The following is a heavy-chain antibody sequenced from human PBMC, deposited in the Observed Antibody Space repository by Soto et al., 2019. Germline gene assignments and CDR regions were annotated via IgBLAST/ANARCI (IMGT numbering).Heavy chain of an antibody. CDR3: ARDRAAYYDFWSGYEGRFEP. D-gene: IGHD3-3*01. V-gene: IGHV1-18*01. Sequence: ASVKVSCKASGYTFTSYGISWVRQAPGQGLEWMGWISAYNGNTNYAQKLQGRVTMTTDTSTSTAYMELRSLRSDDTAVYYCARDRAAYYDFWSGYEGRFEPWGQGTLVTVSS. CDR1: GYTFTSYG. CDR2: ISAYNGNT. J-gene: IGHJ5*02.